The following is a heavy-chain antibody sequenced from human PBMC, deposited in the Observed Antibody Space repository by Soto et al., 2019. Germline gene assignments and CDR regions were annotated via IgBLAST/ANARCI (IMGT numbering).Heavy chain of an antibody. Sequence: SETLSLTCNMSGDSYSISTYSWSWIRQPPGRALQWIGFIYQSGVTSYNPSLASRVSISLDRSNNQCSLKLKSVTAADTAVYFRAGMTYTSGLSFDTWGPGTLLTVSS. J-gene: IGHJ5*02. CDR1: GDSYSISTYS. CDR3: AGMTYTSGLSFDT. D-gene: IGHD6-19*01. CDR2: IYQSGVT. V-gene: IGHV4-30-2*01.